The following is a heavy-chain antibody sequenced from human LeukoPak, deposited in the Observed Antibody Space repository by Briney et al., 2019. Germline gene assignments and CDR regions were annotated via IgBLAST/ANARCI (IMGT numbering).Heavy chain of an antibody. CDR2: ISSSSSYI. CDR1: GFTFSSYS. J-gene: IGHJ6*02. V-gene: IGHV3-21*01. D-gene: IGHD1-26*01. Sequence: GGSLRLSCAASGFTFSSYSMNWVRQAPGKGLEWVSSISSSSSYIYYADSVKGRFTISRDNAKNSLYLQMNSLRAEDTAVYYCARGSVGATKGYYCGMDVWGQGTTVTVSS. CDR3: ARGSVGATKGYYCGMDV.